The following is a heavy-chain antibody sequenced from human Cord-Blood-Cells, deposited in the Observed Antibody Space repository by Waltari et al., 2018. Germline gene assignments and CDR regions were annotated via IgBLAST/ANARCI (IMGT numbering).Heavy chain of an antibody. D-gene: IGHD3-3*01. Sequence: QVQLVQSGAEVKKPGYSVKGSCKASGGTFSSYAISWVRQATGQGLEWMGSISPNLGRAKYARRFQGRFTITADKSTSTAYMELSSLRSEYTAVYYCARDKDFWSGYDCDYWGQGTLVTVSS. V-gene: IGHV1-69*09. J-gene: IGHJ4*02. CDR1: GGTFSSYA. CDR3: ARDKDFWSGYDCDY. CDR2: ISPNLGRA.